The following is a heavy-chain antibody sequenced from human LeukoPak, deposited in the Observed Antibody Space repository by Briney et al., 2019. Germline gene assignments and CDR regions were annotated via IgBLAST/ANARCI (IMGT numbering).Heavy chain of an antibody. J-gene: IGHJ5*02. D-gene: IGHD3-10*01. CDR3: ARRTMVRGVRNWFDP. Sequence: SVKVSRKASGGTFSSYAISWVRQAPGQGLEWMGGIIPIFGTANYAQKFQGRVTITADKSTSTAYMELSSLRSEDTAVYYCARRTMVRGVRNWFDPWGQGTLVTVSS. CDR2: IIPIFGTA. V-gene: IGHV1-69*06. CDR1: GGTFSSYA.